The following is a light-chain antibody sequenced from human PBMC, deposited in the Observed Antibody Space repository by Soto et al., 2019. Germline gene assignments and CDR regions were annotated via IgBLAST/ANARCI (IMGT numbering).Light chain of an antibody. CDR3: QQYNSWPLT. CDR2: DES. V-gene: IGKV3D-15*01. Sequence: EIVMTQSPATLSVSLGERATLSCRASQSVSSNLAWYQQKPGQAPRLLIYDESTRSTGIPARFSGSGSGTEFNLTISSLQSEDSAVYYCQQYNSWPLTFGGGTKVEIK. J-gene: IGKJ4*01. CDR1: QSVSSN.